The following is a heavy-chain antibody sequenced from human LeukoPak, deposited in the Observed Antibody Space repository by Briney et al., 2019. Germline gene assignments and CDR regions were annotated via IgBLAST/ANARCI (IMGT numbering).Heavy chain of an antibody. J-gene: IGHJ4*02. CDR2: IYTSGST. Sequence: SETLSLTCTVSGGSISSGGYYWSWIRQSAGKGLEWIGRIYTSGSTNYNPSLKSRVTISVDTSKNQFSLKLSSVTAADTAVYYCARHSPGGRNVVVTAMSFDYWGQGTLVTVSS. CDR3: ARHSPGGRNVVVTAMSFDY. V-gene: IGHV4-61*02. D-gene: IGHD2-21*02. CDR1: GGSISSGGYY.